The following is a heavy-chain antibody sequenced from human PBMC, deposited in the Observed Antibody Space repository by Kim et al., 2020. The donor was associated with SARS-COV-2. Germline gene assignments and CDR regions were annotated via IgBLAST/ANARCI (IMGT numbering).Heavy chain of an antibody. CDR2: ITGRGLTI. V-gene: IGHV3-11*01. CDR1: GFTFSDYY. J-gene: IGHJ4*02. Sequence: GGSLRLSCAASGFTFSDYYMGWARQAPGKGLEWVSHITGRGLTIYYADSVKGRFTISRDNAKNSLYLQLNSLKTEDTAVYYCAREGYDSSGYYFDYWGQGTLVTVSS. CDR3: AREGYDSSGYYFDY. D-gene: IGHD3-22*01.